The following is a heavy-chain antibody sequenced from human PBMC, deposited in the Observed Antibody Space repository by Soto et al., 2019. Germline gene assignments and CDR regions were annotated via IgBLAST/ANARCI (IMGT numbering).Heavy chain of an antibody. CDR2: IYYSGST. CDR3: ARVKLLWGWYFDL. CDR1: GGSISSYY. J-gene: IGHJ2*01. Sequence: QVQLQESGPGLVKPSETLSLTCTVSGGSISSYYWSWIRQPPGKGLEWIGYIYYSGSTNYNPSLKSRVTISVDTSKNQFSLKLSSVTAADTAVYYCARVKLLWGWYFDLWGRGTLVTVSS. D-gene: IGHD2-21*01. V-gene: IGHV4-59*01.